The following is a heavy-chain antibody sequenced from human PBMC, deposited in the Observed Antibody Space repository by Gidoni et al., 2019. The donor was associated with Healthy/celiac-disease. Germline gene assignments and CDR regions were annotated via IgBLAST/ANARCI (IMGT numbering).Heavy chain of an antibody. D-gene: IGHD2-15*01. J-gene: IGHJ4*02. CDR3: ARRGYCSGGSCYLDY. CDR2: IYPVDSDT. Sequence: VQLVQSGAEEKKPGESQKISCKGAGYSFTSDWIGWVRQMPGKGLEWLGIIYPVDSDTRYSPSFQGQVTIAADKSISTAYLQWSSLKASDTAMYYCARRGYCSGGSCYLDYWGQGTLVTVSS. V-gene: IGHV5-51*01. CDR1: GYSFTSDW.